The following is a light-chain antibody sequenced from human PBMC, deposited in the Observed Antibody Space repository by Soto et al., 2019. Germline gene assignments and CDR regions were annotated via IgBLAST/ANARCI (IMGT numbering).Light chain of an antibody. CDR3: QQYGYEPLT. CDR2: GSS. J-gene: IGKJ4*01. Sequence: EIVLTQSPGTLSLSPGQRATLSCRASQNIRSNYVAWYQQKPGQAPRLLIFGSSSTATDIPDRFSASGSGTDFTLTISRLEPEDFAVYYCQQYGYEPLTFGGGTKVEI. V-gene: IGKV3-20*01. CDR1: QNIRSNY.